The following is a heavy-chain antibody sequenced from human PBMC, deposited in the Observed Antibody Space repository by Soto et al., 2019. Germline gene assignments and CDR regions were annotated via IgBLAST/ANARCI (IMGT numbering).Heavy chain of an antibody. D-gene: IGHD3-10*01. CDR1: GFTLSGRS. J-gene: IGHJ6*04. V-gene: IGHV3-74*01. Sequence: EVQLVESGGGLVQPGGSLRLSCAASGFTLSGRSMHWVRQAPGKGLVWVSGIDNAGTDSTYADSVKGRFSSSRDNAKNMLYLQMNSLRVEDTAVYYCDRGWFGPDVWGKGTTVTVSS. CDR2: IDNAGTDS. CDR3: DRGWFGPDV.